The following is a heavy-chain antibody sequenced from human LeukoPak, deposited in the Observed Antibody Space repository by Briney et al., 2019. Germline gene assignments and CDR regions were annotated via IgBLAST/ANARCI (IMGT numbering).Heavy chain of an antibody. CDR2: IYYSGST. CDR3: AREGTTIFGVVMNFDY. D-gene: IGHD3-3*01. Sequence: SETLSLTRTVSGGSISSYYWSWIRQPPVKGLEWIGYIYYSGSTNYNPSLKSRATISVDTSKNQFSLKLSSVTAADTAVYYCAREGTTIFGVVMNFDYWGQGTLVTVSS. V-gene: IGHV4-59*01. CDR1: GGSISSYY. J-gene: IGHJ4*02.